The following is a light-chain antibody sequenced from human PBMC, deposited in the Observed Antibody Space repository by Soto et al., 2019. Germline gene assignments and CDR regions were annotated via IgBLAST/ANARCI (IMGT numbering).Light chain of an antibody. J-gene: IGKJ4*01. Sequence: EIVLTQSPATLSLSPGERATLSCRASQTITSSLAWYQQKPGQAPRLLIYGASTRATGIPARFSGSGSGTDFTLTISSLQPEDFAVYYCQQDYNSLTFGGGTKVDIK. CDR3: QQDYNSLT. CDR2: GAS. CDR1: QTITSS. V-gene: IGKV3D-15*01.